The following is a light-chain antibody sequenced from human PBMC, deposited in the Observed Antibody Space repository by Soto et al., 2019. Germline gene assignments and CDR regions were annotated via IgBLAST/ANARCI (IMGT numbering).Light chain of an antibody. V-gene: IGKV3-20*01. CDR2: GAS. CDR3: QQYGNSRT. J-gene: IGKJ1*01. CDR1: QSLSSSY. Sequence: EIALTPSPGTLSLSPGERATLSPRASQSLSSSYLAWYQQKPGQAPRLLIYGASSRATGIPDRFSGSGSGTDFTLTISRLEPEDFAVYYCQQYGNSRTFGQGTKVDIK.